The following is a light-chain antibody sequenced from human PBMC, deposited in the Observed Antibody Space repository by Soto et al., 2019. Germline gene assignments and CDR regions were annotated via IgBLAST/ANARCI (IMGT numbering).Light chain of an antibody. V-gene: IGKV3D-20*02. CDR3: QQRNNWPPEIT. J-gene: IGKJ5*01. CDR1: QIVSSSY. Sequence: ETVLTQSPGTLSLSPLERATLSCISSQIVSSSYLAWYQQKPGQAPRLLIYGASSRATGIPDRFSGSGSGTDFTLTISRLEPEDFAVYYCQQRNNWPPEITFGQGTRLEIK. CDR2: GAS.